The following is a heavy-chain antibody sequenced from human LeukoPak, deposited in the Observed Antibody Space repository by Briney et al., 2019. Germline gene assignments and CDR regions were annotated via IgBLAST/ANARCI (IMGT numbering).Heavy chain of an antibody. D-gene: IGHD2-15*01. CDR1: GFTFSINY. V-gene: IGHV3-53*01. CDR3: AKDLLYCGGGRCYY. J-gene: IGHJ4*01. CDR2: MYSGGST. Sequence: GGSLRLSCAVSGFTFSINYMSWVRQAPGKGLEWVSVMYSGGSTYYSASVRGRFTISRDNSKNTLYLQMNSLRAEDTAVYYCAKDLLYCGGGRCYYWGRGSLVTVSS.